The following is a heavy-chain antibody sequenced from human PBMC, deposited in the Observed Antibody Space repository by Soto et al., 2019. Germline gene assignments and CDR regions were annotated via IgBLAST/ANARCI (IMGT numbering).Heavy chain of an antibody. D-gene: IGHD2-21*02. V-gene: IGHV4-4*02. CDR1: GGSVSSSHW. J-gene: IGHJ3*02. CDR2: IYHSGSA. CDR3: ARVPGVVVSADDSFDI. Sequence: QVQLQESGPGLVKPSGTLSLTCAVSGGSVSSSHWWSWVRQSPGKGLEWMGEIYHSGSAPYNPSLKSRATISLDKSKNQFSLRLTSVTAADTAVYYCARVPGVVVSADDSFDIWGPWTRVIVSS.